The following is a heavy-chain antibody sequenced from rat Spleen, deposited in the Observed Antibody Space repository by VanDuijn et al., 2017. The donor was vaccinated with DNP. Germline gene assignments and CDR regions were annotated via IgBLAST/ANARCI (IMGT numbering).Heavy chain of an antibody. Sequence: EVQLVESGGGPVQPGRSLKLSCAASGFTFSNYDMAWVRQAPTKGLEWVAAISTSGGSTYYRDSVKGRFTISRDNAKSTLYLQMDSLRSEDTATYYCATDWSYYYSIFDYWGQGVMVTVSS. J-gene: IGHJ2*01. D-gene: IGHD1-2*01. CDR3: ATDWSYYYSIFDY. CDR2: ISTSGGST. CDR1: GFTFSNYD. V-gene: IGHV5-27*01.